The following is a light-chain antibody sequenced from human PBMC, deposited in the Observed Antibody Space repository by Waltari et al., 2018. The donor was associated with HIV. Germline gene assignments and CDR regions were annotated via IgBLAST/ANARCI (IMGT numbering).Light chain of an antibody. V-gene: IGLV7-46*01. CDR1: TGAVTSGHY. CDR3: LVSYSGAHVL. J-gene: IGLJ2*01. CDR2: DTN. Sequence: QAVVTQEPSLTVSPGGTVTLTCGSSTGAVTSGHYPYWFQQKPGQAPRTLIYDTNQPPSWPPARFSGSLLGGKAALTLSGAQPEDEAEYYCLVSYSGAHVLFGGGTKLTVL.